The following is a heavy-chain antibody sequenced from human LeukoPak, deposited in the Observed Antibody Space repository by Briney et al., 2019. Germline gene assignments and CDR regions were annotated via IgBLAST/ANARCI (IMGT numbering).Heavy chain of an antibody. CDR3: ARHRCSNCGDYFDY. Sequence: GGSLRLSCAASGFTFSSYWMSWVRQPPGKGLEWVANIKQDGSAKYYVDSVKGRFTISRDNAKNSLYLQVDSLRAEDAAVYYCARHRCSNCGDYFDYWGQGTLVTVSS. D-gene: IGHD4-17*01. CDR2: IKQDGSAK. V-gene: IGHV3-7*03. CDR1: GFTFSSYW. J-gene: IGHJ4*02.